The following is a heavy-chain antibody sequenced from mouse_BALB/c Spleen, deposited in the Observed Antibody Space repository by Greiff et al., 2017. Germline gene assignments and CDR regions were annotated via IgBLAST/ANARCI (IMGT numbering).Heavy chain of an antibody. Sequence: EVHLVESGPGLVKPSQSLSLTCTVTGYSITSDYAWNWIRQFPGNKLEWMGYISYSGSTSYNPSLKSRISITRDTSKNQFFLQLNSVTTEDTATYYCATYYRYPAWFAYWGQGTLVTVSA. CDR2: ISYSGST. CDR3: ATYYRYPAWFAY. J-gene: IGHJ3*01. CDR1: GYSITSDYA. D-gene: IGHD2-14*01. V-gene: IGHV3-2*02.